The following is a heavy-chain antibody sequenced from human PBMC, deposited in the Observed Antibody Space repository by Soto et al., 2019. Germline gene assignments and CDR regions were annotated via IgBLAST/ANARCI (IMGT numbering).Heavy chain of an antibody. J-gene: IGHJ4*02. D-gene: IGHD3-16*01. Sequence: GASLRLSCAASGFTFSSYWMSWVRQAPGKGLEWVANIKQDGSEKYYVDSVKGRFTISRDNAKNSLYLQMNSLRAEDTAVYYCAREKDYDYIWGSYVPRYYFDYWGQGTLVTVSS. CDR2: IKQDGSEK. CDR1: GFTFSSYW. V-gene: IGHV3-7*01. CDR3: AREKDYDYIWGSYVPRYYFDY.